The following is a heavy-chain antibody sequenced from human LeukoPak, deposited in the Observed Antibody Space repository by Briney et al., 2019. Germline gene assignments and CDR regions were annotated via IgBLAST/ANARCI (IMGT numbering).Heavy chain of an antibody. CDR3: AREWFGDPPSI. CDR2: IYYSGST. V-gene: IGHV4-59*01. CDR1: GGSISSYY. D-gene: IGHD3-10*01. Sequence: NPSETLSLTCTVSGGSISSYYWSWIRQPPGKGLEWIGYIYYSGSTNYNPSLKSRVTISVDTSKNQFSLKLSSVTAADTAVYYCAREWFGDPPSIWGQGTLVTVSS. J-gene: IGHJ4*02.